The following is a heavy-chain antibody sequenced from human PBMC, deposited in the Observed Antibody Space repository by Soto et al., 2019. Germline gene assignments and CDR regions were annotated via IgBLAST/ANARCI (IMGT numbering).Heavy chain of an antibody. CDR3: ARASSSSWSVAITNLDY. CDR1: GDSVSSNSAA. V-gene: IGHV6-1*01. CDR2: TYYRSKWYN. Sequence: QVPLQQSGPGLVKPSQTLSLTCAISGDSVSSNSAAWNWIRQSPSRGLEWLGRTYYRSKWYNDYAVSVKSRITINPDTSKNQFSLQLNSVTPEDTAVYYCARASSSSWSVAITNLDYWGQGTLVTVSS. D-gene: IGHD6-13*01. J-gene: IGHJ4*02.